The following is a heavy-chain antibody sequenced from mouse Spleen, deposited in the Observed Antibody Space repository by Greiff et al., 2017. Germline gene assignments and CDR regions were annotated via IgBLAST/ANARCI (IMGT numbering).Heavy chain of an antibody. CDR3: ARDGDGNYDAMDY. Sequence: EVQRVESEGGLVQPGSSMKLSCTASGFTFSDYYMAWVRQVPEKGLEWVANINYDGSSTYYLDSLKSRFIISRDNAKNILYLQMSSLKSEDTATYYCARDGDGNYDAMDYWGQGTSVTVSS. CDR1: GFTFSDYY. V-gene: IGHV5-16*01. J-gene: IGHJ4*01. D-gene: IGHD2-1*01. CDR2: INYDGSST.